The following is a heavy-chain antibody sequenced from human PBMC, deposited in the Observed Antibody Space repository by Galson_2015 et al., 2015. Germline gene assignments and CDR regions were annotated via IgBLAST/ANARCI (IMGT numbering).Heavy chain of an antibody. D-gene: IGHD1-26*01. J-gene: IGHJ4*02. Sequence: SETLSLTCGVSGVSITNSYWSWIRQPPGKGLEWIGYIYSSGTTKYNPSLKSRVTISVDTSKNQLSLNLSSVTAADTAMYYCARNAGFWPGSYDCWGQGTLVTVSS. CDR3: ARNAGFWPGSYDC. V-gene: IGHV4-59*01. CDR1: GVSITNSY. CDR2: IYSSGTT.